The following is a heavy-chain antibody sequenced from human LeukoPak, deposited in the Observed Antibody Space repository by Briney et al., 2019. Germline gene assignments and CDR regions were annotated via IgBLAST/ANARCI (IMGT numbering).Heavy chain of an antibody. CDR3: ARDSTVTLLDY. J-gene: IGHJ4*02. CDR1: GFTFSSYW. D-gene: IGHD4-17*01. CDR2: INSDGSST. Sequence: GGSLRLSCAASGFTFSSYWMHWVRQAPGKGLVWVSRINSDGSSTSYADSVRGRFSISRYNAKNSLYLQMNSLRAEDTAVYYCARDSTVTLLDYWGQGTLVSVSS. V-gene: IGHV3-74*01.